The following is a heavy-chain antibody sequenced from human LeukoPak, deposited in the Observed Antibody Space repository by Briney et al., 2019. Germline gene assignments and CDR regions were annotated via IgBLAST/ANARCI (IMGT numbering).Heavy chain of an antibody. V-gene: IGHV4-39*01. Sequence: SETQSLTCTVCGGSISSRSYYWRWIRQPPGKGLERIGSSYYSGRTYYNRSLQIRVTISVYTSKDQFSLNLPSVTGADTALYSYARNSPDLVVVADLGYWGQGTLVTVSS. J-gene: IGHJ4*02. D-gene: IGHD2-15*01. CDR2: SYYSGRT. CDR3: ARNSPDLVVVADLGY. CDR1: GGSISSRSYY.